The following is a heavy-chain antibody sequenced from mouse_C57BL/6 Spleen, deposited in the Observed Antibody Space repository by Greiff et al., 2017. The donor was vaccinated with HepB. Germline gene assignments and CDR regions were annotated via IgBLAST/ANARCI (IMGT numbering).Heavy chain of an antibody. Sequence: QVQLQQPGAELVMPGASVKLSCKASGYTFTSYWMHWVKQRPGQGLEWIGEIDPSDSYTNYNQKFKGKSTLTVDKSSSTADMQLSSLTSEDSAVYDCARRYSYWYFDVWGTGTTVTVSA. CDR1: GYTFTSYW. J-gene: IGHJ1*03. V-gene: IGHV1-69*01. CDR3: ARRYSYWYFDV. CDR2: IDPSDSYT.